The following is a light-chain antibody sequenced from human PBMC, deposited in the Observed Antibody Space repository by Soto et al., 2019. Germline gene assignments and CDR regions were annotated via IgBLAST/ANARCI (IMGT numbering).Light chain of an antibody. CDR2: EVR. Sequence: QSALTQPASVSGSPGQSITISCTGTSSDVGGFNHVSWYQQHPAKAPKLIIYEVRNRPSGVSNRLSGSKSGNTASLTISGLQADDEADYYCCSYTSSSIRVFGGGTKVTVL. CDR3: CSYTSSSIRV. V-gene: IGLV2-14*01. CDR1: SSDVGGFNH. J-gene: IGLJ3*02.